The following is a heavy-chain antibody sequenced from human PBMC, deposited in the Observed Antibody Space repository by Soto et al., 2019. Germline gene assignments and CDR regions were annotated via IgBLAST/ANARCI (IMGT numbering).Heavy chain of an antibody. D-gene: IGHD4-17*01. J-gene: IGHJ4*02. CDR2: ISKDGNVK. Sequence: QVQLVESGGDVVQPGRSLRLSCAASGFTFSSYGMHWVRQAPGKGLEWVAVISKDGNVKYYAESVKGRFTISRNKSKNTLYLHMNRLGAEDTAADYCTGEGASGYWGQGTLVTVSS. CDR1: GFTFSSYG. CDR3: TGEGASGY. V-gene: IGHV3-30*03.